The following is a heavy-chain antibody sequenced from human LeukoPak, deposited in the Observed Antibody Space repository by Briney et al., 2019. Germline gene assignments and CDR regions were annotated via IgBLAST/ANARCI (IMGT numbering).Heavy chain of an antibody. V-gene: IGHV6-1*01. CDR2: TYYRSKWYN. CDR1: GDSVSSNSAA. J-gene: IGHJ4*02. D-gene: IGHD6-6*01. Sequence: SQTLSLTCALSGDSVSSNSAAWNWIRQSPSRGLEWLGRTYYRSKWYNDYAVSVKSRITINPDTSKNQFSLQLNSVTPEDTAVYYCARASGAARPRYFDYWGQGTLVTVSS. CDR3: ARASGAARPRYFDY.